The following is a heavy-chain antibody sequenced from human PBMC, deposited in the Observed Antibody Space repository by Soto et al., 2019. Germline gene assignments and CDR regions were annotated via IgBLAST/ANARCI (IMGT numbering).Heavy chain of an antibody. J-gene: IGHJ4*02. CDR2: IYPGDFHT. V-gene: IGHV5-51*01. CDR3: ARLLGYSYGHKDLFDY. Sequence: GESLKISCMGSGYSYNTYWIGWLRQMPGKGLEWMGIIYPGDFHTRYSPSFQGHVTMAVDKSIYTAYLRWSSLETSDTAMFFCARLLGYSYGHKDLFDYWGQAT. CDR1: GYSYNTYW. D-gene: IGHD5-18*01.